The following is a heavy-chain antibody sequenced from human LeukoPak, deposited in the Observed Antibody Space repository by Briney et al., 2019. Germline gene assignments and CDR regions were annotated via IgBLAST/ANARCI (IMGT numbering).Heavy chain of an antibody. D-gene: IGHD3-10*01. V-gene: IGHV4-61*02. CDR1: GDSISSGAYF. CDR3: ARDRGFSVARGVPSWFDP. Sequence: PSETLSLTCTVSGDSISSGAYFWTWIRQPAGEGLEWIGRMYTDGGLSYNPSLKSRVAISMDTSKNQFSLKLTSVSAADTAVYYCARDRGFSVARGVPSWFDPWGQGTLVTVSS. J-gene: IGHJ5*02. CDR2: MYTDGGL.